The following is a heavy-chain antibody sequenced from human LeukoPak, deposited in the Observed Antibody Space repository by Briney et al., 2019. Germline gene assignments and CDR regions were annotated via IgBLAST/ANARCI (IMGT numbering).Heavy chain of an antibody. V-gene: IGHV1-2*06. CDR1: GYTFTGYY. Sequence: ASVKVSCKASGYTFTGYYMHWVRQAPGQGLEWMGRINPNSGGTNYAQKFQGRVTMTRDTSISTAYMELSRLRSDDTAVYYCPRSLYGDYGDYSGQGTLVTVSS. D-gene: IGHD4-17*01. J-gene: IGHJ4*02. CDR3: PRSLYGDYGDY. CDR2: INPNSGGT.